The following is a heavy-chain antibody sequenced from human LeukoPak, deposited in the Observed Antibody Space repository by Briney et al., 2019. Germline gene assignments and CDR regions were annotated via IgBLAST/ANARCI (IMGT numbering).Heavy chain of an antibody. J-gene: IGHJ3*02. D-gene: IGHD5-24*01. CDR1: GYSFTSYW. V-gene: IGHV1-46*01. CDR2: INPGGDNT. Sequence: PGESLKISCKGSGYSFTSYWIGWVRQAPGQRLEWMGLINPGGDNTKYAQNFQGRVTMTSDTSARTVYMELSSLSSEDTAIYYCARIRDGYNDAYDIWGQGTVVTVPS. CDR3: ARIRDGYNDAYDI.